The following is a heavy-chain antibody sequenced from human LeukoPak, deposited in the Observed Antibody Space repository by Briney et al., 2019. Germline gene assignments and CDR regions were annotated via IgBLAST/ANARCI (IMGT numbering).Heavy chain of an antibody. J-gene: IGHJ4*02. CDR3: ARDQSGSYFDY. D-gene: IGHD1-26*01. CDR1: GGSVSSGDYY. CDR2: IYYSGST. Sequence: SETLSLTCTVSGGSVSSGDYYWSWIRQPPGKGLEWIGYIYYSGSTNYNPSLKSRVTISVDTSMNQFSLKLSSVTAADTAVYYCARDQSGSYFDYWGQGTLVTSPQ. V-gene: IGHV4-61*08.